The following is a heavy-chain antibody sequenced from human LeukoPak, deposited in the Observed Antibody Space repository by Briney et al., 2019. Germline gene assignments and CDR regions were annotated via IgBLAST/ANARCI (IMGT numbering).Heavy chain of an antibody. CDR1: GDSINNEY. CDR3: AREGAARNFDY. V-gene: IGHV4-4*07. CDR2: IYTSGST. J-gene: IGHJ4*02. D-gene: IGHD6-6*01. Sequence: SETLSLTCSVSGDSINNEYWTWIRQPAGKGLEWIGRIYTSGSTNFNPSLKSRVSISLDTSQNQFSLKLSSVTAADTAVYYCAREGAARNFDYWGQGILVTVSS.